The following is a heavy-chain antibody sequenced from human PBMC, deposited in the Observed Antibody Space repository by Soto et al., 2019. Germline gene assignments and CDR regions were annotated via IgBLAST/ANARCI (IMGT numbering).Heavy chain of an antibody. Sequence: WETLSLTCTVSGGSISSYYWSWIRQPPGKGLEWIGYIYYSGSTNYNPSLKSRVTISVDTSKNQFSLKLSSVTAADTAVYYCARDNAWFGENGYYYYYGMDVWGQGTTVTVSS. D-gene: IGHD3-10*01. CDR3: ARDNAWFGENGYYYYYGMDV. CDR2: IYYSGST. CDR1: GGSISSYY. V-gene: IGHV4-59*01. J-gene: IGHJ6*02.